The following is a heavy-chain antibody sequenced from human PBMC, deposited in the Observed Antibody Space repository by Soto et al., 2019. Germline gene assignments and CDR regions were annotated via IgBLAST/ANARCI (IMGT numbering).Heavy chain of an antibody. V-gene: IGHV3-15*07. CDR1: GFTLSNAW. Sequence: PGGSLRLSCAASGFTLSNAWMNWVRQAPGKGLEWVARIKSKPDGGAADYAAPVKGRFSISRDDSENMLYLQMDSLKTEDTVVYYCTTLTMLLVHFDYWGQGALVTVSS. CDR2: IKSKPDGGAA. CDR3: TTLTMLLVHFDY. J-gene: IGHJ4*02. D-gene: IGHD2-15*01.